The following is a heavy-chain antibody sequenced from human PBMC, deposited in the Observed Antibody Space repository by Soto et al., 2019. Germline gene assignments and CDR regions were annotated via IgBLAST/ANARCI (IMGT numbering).Heavy chain of an antibody. V-gene: IGHV5-51*01. CDR3: ARTAAAGKYYYGVDV. CDR2: IYPGDSDT. CDR1: GYSFTSYW. J-gene: IGHJ6*02. Sequence: EVQLVQSGAEVKKPGESLKISCKGSGYSFTSYWIGWVRQMPGKGLEWMGIIYPGDSDTRYSPSIQGQVTISADKSISTAYLQWSSLKASDTAMYYCARTAAAGKYYYGVDVWGQGTTVTVSS. D-gene: IGHD6-13*01.